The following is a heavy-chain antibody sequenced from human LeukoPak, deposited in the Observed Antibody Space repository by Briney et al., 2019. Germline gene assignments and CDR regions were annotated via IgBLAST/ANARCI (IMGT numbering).Heavy chain of an antibody. D-gene: IGHD3-22*01. Sequence: GGSLRLSCAASGFTFSSYDMHWVRQATGKGLEWVSAIGTAGDTYYPGSVKGRFTISRENAKNSLYLQMNSLRAGDTAVYYCARGTPYYYDSSGYWGFDYWGQGTLVTVSS. CDR1: GFTFSSYD. CDR2: IGTAGDT. CDR3: ARGTPYYYDSSGYWGFDY. V-gene: IGHV3-13*01. J-gene: IGHJ4*02.